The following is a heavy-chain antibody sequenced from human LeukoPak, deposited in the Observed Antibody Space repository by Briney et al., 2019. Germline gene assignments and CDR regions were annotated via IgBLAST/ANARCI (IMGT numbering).Heavy chain of an antibody. J-gene: IGHJ1*01. Sequence: ASVKVSCKASGYTFTSYGISWVRQAPGQGLEWMGWISAYNGNTNYAQKLQGRVTMTTDTSTSTAYMELSRLRSDDTAVYYCARGIAVAGSPPEYFQHWGQGTLVTVSS. CDR1: GYTFTSYG. CDR2: ISAYNGNT. D-gene: IGHD6-19*01. V-gene: IGHV1-18*01. CDR3: ARGIAVAGSPPEYFQH.